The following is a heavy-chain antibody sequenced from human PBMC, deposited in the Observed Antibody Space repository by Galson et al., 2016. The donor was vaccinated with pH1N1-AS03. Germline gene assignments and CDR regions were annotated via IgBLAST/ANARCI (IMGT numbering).Heavy chain of an antibody. CDR3: ARDPRGPCSSATCPTTYYFGMDV. Sequence: SVKVSCKASGYIFTGFYVNWVRQAPGQGLEWMGWTNTDRGVTNYAQKFEAWVTMTRDTSVSTAYMELHGLKSDDTAVYYCARDPRGPCSSATCPTTYYFGMDVWGQGTTVIVSS. J-gene: IGHJ6*02. CDR1: GYIFTGFY. V-gene: IGHV1-2*04. D-gene: IGHD3-10*01. CDR2: TNTDRGVT.